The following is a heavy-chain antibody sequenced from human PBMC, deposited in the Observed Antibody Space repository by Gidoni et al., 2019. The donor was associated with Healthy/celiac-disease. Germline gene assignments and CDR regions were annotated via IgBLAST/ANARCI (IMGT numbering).Heavy chain of an antibody. J-gene: IGHJ5*02. CDR3: ATTGYSSSWYHGHWFDP. D-gene: IGHD6-13*01. Sequence: QVQLVQSGAEVKKPGASVTVSCTVSGYTLTELSMHWVRQAPGKGLEWMGGFDPEDGETIYAQKFQGRVTMTEDTSTDTAYMELSSLRSEDTAVYYCATTGYSSSWYHGHWFDPWGQGTLVTVSS. CDR2: FDPEDGET. V-gene: IGHV1-24*01. CDR1: GYTLTELS.